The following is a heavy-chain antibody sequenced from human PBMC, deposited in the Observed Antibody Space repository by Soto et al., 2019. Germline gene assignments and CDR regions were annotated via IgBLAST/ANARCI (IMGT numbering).Heavy chain of an antibody. Sequence: QVQLVQSGAEVKKPGSSVKVSCKASGGTFSSYTISWVRQAPGQGLEWMGRIIPILGIANYAQKFQGRVTITADESTSTAYMELSSLRSEDTAVYYCARGPISPNSSSSGCTSWGQGTLVTVSS. V-gene: IGHV1-69*02. CDR2: IIPILGIA. CDR1: GGTFSSYT. CDR3: ARGPISPNSSSSGCTS. J-gene: IGHJ5*02. D-gene: IGHD6-6*01.